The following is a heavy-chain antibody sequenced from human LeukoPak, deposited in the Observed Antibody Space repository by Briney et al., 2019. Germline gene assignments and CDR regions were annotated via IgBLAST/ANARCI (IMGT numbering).Heavy chain of an antibody. CDR2: IYYSGST. D-gene: IGHD3-22*01. Sequence: PSETLSLTCTVSGGSISSSSYYWGWIRQPPGKGLEWIGSIYYSGSTYYNPSLKSRVTISVDTSKNQFSLKLSSVTAADTAVYYCASAYYYDSSGYYYVPYYFDYWGQGTLVTVSS. CDR1: GGSISSSSYY. CDR3: ASAYYYDSSGYYYVPYYFDY. J-gene: IGHJ4*02. V-gene: IGHV4-39*01.